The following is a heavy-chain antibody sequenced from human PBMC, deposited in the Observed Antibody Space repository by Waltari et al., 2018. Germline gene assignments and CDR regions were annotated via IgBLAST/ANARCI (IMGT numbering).Heavy chain of an antibody. D-gene: IGHD2-15*01. CDR2: ISGSGGST. V-gene: IGHV3-23*01. CDR3: ATRAIQTYVAENNIVVVVAATGLGY. Sequence: EVQLLESGGGLVKPGGSLRLTCAASGFTFSSYAMSWVRQAPGKGLAWVPAISGSGGSTYYADSVKGRFTISRDNSKNTLYLQMNSLRAEDTAVYYCATRAIQTYVAENNIVVVVAATGLGYWGQGTLVTVSS. CDR1: GFTFSSYA. J-gene: IGHJ4*02.